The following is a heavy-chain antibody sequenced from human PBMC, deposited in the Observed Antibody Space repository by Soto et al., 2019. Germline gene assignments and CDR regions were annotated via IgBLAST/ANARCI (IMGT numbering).Heavy chain of an antibody. V-gene: IGHV3-23*01. CDR3: AKDRWSIDAFDI. CDR1: GFTFSSYA. D-gene: IGHD2-15*01. Sequence: EVQLLESGGGLVQPGGSLRLSSAASGFTFSSYAMSWVHQPPGKGLEWVSGISASGGSTYYADSVKGRFTISRDNSKNTLYLQMNSLRAEDTAVYYCAKDRWSIDAFDIWGQGTMVTVSS. CDR2: ISASGGST. J-gene: IGHJ3*02.